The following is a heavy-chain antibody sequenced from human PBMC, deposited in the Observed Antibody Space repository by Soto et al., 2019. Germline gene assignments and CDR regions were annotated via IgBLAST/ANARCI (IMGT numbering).Heavy chain of an antibody. Sequence: RQSLKISCKGSGYIFTSYWIGWVRQMPGKGLEWMGIIYPGDSDTRYSPSFQGQVTISADKSIRTAYLTWSSLKASDTAMYYCAREYYYDSSGYYPGAFAFCGQGTTGTGSS. CDR1: GYIFTSYW. CDR2: IYPGDSDT. V-gene: IGHV5-51*01. D-gene: IGHD3-22*01. J-gene: IGHJ3*01. CDR3: AREYYYDSSGYYPGAFAF.